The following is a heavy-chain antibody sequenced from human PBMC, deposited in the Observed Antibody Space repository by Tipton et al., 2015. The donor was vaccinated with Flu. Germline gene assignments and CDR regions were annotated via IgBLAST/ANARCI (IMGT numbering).Heavy chain of an antibody. Sequence: TLSLTCTVSGGSISSGSYYWTWIRQPAGKGLEWIGRVYPSGSTNYNPSLKSRVTISVDTSKNQFSLKLSSVTAADTAVYYCATYYYGSGTQSAFDYWGQGTLVTVSS. CDR1: GGSISSGSYY. CDR3: ATYYYGSGTQSAFDY. V-gene: IGHV4-61*02. CDR2: VYPSGST. D-gene: IGHD3-10*01. J-gene: IGHJ4*02.